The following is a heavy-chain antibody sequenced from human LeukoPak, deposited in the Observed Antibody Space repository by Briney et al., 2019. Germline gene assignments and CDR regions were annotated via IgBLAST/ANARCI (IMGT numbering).Heavy chain of an antibody. J-gene: IGHJ6*02. V-gene: IGHV1-18*01. CDR3: ARWEGYSSSWAPGYYYYYGMDV. CDR2: ISTYNGNT. Sequence: AASVTVSCKASGYTFTSYGISWVRQAPGQGLEWMGWISTYNGNTNYAQKLQGRVTMTTDTSTSTAYMELRSLRSDDTAVYYCARWEGYSSSWAPGYYYYYGMDVWGQGTTVTVSS. D-gene: IGHD6-13*01. CDR1: GYTFTSYG.